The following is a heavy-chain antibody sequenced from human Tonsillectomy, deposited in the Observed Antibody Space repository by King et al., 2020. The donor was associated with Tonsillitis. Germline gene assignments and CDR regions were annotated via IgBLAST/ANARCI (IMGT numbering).Heavy chain of an antibody. CDR3: ATAPRGFDWYFDV. J-gene: IGHJ2*01. V-gene: IGHV3-23*04. Sequence: VQLVESGGGLVQPGGSLRLSCAASGFTFRNYAMNWVRQAPGKGLEWVSTISGDGSTTYYADSVKDRLTISRDNSKDTMFLQLNSQRAEDTAVYYCATAPRGFDWYFDVWGRGTLVTVSS. CDR2: ISGDGSTT. D-gene: IGHD3-22*01. CDR1: GFTFRNYA.